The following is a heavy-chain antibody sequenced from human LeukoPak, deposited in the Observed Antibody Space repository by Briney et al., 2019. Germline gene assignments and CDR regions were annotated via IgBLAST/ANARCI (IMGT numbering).Heavy chain of an antibody. CDR1: GGSFSGYY. J-gene: IGHJ5*02. V-gene: IGHV4-34*01. CDR2: INHSGST. CDR3: ARDAGIVGATFLLNWFDP. D-gene: IGHD1-26*01. Sequence: SETLSLTCAVYGGSFSGYYWSWIRQPPGKGLEWIGEINHSGSTNYNPSLKTRVTISVDTSKNQFSLKLSSVTAADTAVYYCARDAGIVGATFLLNWFDPWGQGTLVTVSS.